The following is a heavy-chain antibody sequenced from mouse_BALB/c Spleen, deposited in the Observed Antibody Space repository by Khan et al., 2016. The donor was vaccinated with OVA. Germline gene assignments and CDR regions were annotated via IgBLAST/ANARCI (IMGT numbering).Heavy chain of an antibody. J-gene: IGHJ4*01. CDR3: ARKNYYGCAVDY. CDR1: GYSITTNYA. Sequence: VQLKESGPGLVKPSQSLSLTCTVTGYSITTNYAWDWIRQFPGNKLEWMGYKSYSGSTSYNPSLKSRTPITRDTSKNQFFLQLNSVTSEDTATYYCARKNYYGCAVDYGGQGTSVTVSA. V-gene: IGHV3-2*02. CDR2: KSYSGST. D-gene: IGHD1-2*01.